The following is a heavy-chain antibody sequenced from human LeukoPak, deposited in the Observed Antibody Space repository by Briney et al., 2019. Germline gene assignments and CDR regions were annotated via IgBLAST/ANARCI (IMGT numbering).Heavy chain of an antibody. CDR2: INPNSGGT. D-gene: IGHD2-2*01. J-gene: IGHJ5*02. V-gene: IGHV1-2*02. CDR1: GYTFTSYD. CDR3: ARGRSSTSPNWFDP. Sequence: ASVKVSCKASGYTFTSYDINWVRQAPGQGLEWMGWINPNSGGTNYAQKFQGRVTMTRDTSISTAYMELSRLRSDDTAVYYCARGRSSTSPNWFDPWGQGTLVTVSS.